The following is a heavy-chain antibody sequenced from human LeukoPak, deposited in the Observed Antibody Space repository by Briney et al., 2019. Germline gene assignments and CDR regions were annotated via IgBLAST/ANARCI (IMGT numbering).Heavy chain of an antibody. J-gene: IGHJ4*02. CDR3: AKAPVTTCRGAFCYPFDY. CDR1: GFTLSSYA. Sequence: GGSLRLSCAASGFTLSSYAMSWVRQAPGKGLEWVSAISDSGNTYHSDSVKGRFTISRDSSKNTLFLQMNRLRPEDAAVYYCAKAPVTTCRGAFCYPFDYWGLGTLVTVSS. D-gene: IGHD2-15*01. V-gene: IGHV3-23*01. CDR2: ISDSGNT.